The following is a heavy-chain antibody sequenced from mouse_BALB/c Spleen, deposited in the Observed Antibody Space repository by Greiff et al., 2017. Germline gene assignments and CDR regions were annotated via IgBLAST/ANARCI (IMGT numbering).Heavy chain of an antibody. CDR1: GYSITSDYA. V-gene: IGHV3-2*02. Sequence: DVKLQESGPGLVKPSQSLSLTCTVTGYSITSDYAWNWIRQFPGNKLEWMGYISYSGSTSYNPSLKSRISITRDTSKNQFFLQLNSVTTADTATYYCARWGDYWGQGTTLTVSS. CDR2: ISYSGST. CDR3: ARWGDY. J-gene: IGHJ2*01.